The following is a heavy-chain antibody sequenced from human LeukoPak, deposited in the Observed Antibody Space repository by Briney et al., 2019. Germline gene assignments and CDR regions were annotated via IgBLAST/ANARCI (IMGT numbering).Heavy chain of an antibody. V-gene: IGHV3-21*01. CDR2: ITSSSTYI. J-gene: IGHJ3*02. D-gene: IGHD2-21*01. CDR3: ARLYSSYVFDI. Sequence: PGGSLRLSCAASEFTFSSNTMTWLRQAPGKGLEWVSSITSSSTYIYYADSVKGRFTISRDNANNSLYLQMTSLRAEDTAVYYCARLYSSYVFDICGQGTMVTVSS. CDR1: EFTFSSNT.